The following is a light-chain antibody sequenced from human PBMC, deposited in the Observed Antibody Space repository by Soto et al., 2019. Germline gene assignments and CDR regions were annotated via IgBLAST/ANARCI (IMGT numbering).Light chain of an antibody. CDR1: QNINNR. CDR2: DAS. V-gene: IGKV1-5*01. J-gene: IGKJ4*02. Sequence: EIRVTKYPLTLCPSLLATVTITCRASQNINNRIAWYQQKPGKAPKFLIYDASTLESGVPSRFSGSGFGTEFRLSISSLQPDDFGSYDCQNRRTFGEGTKVEIK. CDR3: QNRRT.